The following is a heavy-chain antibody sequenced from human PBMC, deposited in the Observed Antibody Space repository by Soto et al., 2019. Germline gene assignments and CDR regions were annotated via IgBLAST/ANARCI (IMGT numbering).Heavy chain of an antibody. CDR1: VGSISSSSYY. D-gene: IGHD3-3*01. J-gene: IGHJ6*01. Sequence: PSETLSLTCTVSVGSISSSSYYLGWILQPPGKGLEWIGSIYYSGSTYYNPSLKSRVTISVDTSKNQFSLKLSSVTSPHTAVYYCARGTTLPNYDFWSGDNYCYYGMEFWAQGTTVTVSS. CDR2: IYYSGST. V-gene: IGHV4-39*01. CDR3: ARGTTLPNYDFWSGDNYCYYGMEF.